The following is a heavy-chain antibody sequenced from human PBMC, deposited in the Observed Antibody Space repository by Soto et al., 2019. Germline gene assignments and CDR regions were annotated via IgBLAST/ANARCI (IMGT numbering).Heavy chain of an antibody. CDR3: ARQYYFGSGSYYNCTFDF. V-gene: IGHV4-39*01. D-gene: IGHD3-10*01. CDR1: GGSISSSSYY. CDR2: IYHSGNT. Sequence: SETLSLTCTVSGGSISSSSYYWGWIRQPPGKGLEWIGSIYHSGNTYYNPSLKSRVTISVDTAKNQFSLKLSSVTAADTAVYYCARQYYFGSGSYYNCTFDFCGQGTLVT. J-gene: IGHJ4*02.